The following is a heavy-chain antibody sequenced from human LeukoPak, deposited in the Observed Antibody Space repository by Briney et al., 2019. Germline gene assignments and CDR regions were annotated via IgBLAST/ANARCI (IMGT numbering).Heavy chain of an antibody. CDR2: IYYSGST. V-gene: IGHV4-34*01. D-gene: IGHD1-26*01. CDR3: ARVSFVGSYLKYYFDY. J-gene: IGHJ4*02. Sequence: SETLSLTCAVYGGSFSGYYWSWIRQPPGKGLEWIGSIYYSGSTYYNPSLKSRVTISVDTSKNQFSPKLSSVTAADTAIYYCARVSFVGSYLKYYFDYWGQGTLVTVSS. CDR1: GGSFSGYY.